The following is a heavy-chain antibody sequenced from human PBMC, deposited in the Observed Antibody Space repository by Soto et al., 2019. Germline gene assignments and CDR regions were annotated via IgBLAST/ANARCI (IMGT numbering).Heavy chain of an antibody. Sequence: KKRGASVKVSCKASGYTFTSYAMHWVRQAPGQRLEWMGWINAGNGNTKYSQKFQGRVTITRDTSASTAYMELSSLRSEDTAVYYCARDFVGATYYYYYYGMDVWGQGTTVTAP. CDR3: ARDFVGATYYYYYYGMDV. V-gene: IGHV1-3*01. D-gene: IGHD1-26*01. CDR2: INAGNGNT. J-gene: IGHJ6*02. CDR1: GYTFTSYA.